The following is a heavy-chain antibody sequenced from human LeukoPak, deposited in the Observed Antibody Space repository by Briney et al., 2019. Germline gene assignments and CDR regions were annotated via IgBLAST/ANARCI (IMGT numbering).Heavy chain of an antibody. J-gene: IGHJ4*02. Sequence: GGGLQSSFKGAGGRFTSYWVGWGRRMAGKGGEYMGIIYPGDSDTRYSPAFQGQVTISSDNSIRTAYLQWSSLKASDTGMYYCARHAYFDYWGRGTLVTVSS. V-gene: IGHV5-51*01. CDR1: GGRFTSYW. CDR2: IYPGDSDT. CDR3: ARHAYFDY.